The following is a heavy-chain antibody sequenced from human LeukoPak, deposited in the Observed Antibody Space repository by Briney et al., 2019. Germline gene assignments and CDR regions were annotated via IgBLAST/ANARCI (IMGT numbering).Heavy chain of an antibody. J-gene: IGHJ4*02. V-gene: IGHV3-30*04. CDR2: TSYAVGNN. CDR1: GFSFSSYT. D-gene: IGHD1-26*01. Sequence: PGRSLRLSCVASGFSFSSYTMHSVRQAPGKGLESVAVTSYAVGNNYYADSVKGRFTISRDNSKNTLYLQMNNLRDEDTGSYYCARDSWALDYWGQGTLVTVSS. CDR3: ARDSWALDY.